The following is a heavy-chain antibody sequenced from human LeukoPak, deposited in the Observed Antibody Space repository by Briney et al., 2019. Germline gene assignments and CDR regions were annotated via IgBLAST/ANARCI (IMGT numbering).Heavy chain of an antibody. CDR1: GFTFRSYA. Sequence: PGGSLRLSCAASGFTFRSYAMSWVRQAPGKGLEWVANIKQDGSEKYYVDSVKGRFTISRDNAKNSLYLQMNSLRAEDTAVYYCARDQFVDYWGQGTLVTVSS. CDR2: IKQDGSEK. J-gene: IGHJ4*02. V-gene: IGHV3-7*01. CDR3: ARDQFVDY. D-gene: IGHD3-10*01.